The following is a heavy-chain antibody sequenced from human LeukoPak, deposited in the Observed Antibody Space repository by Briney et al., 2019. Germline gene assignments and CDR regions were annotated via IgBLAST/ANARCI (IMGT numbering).Heavy chain of an antibody. V-gene: IGHV3-33*01. CDR3: AGVYGSGSFPRHFDY. D-gene: IGHD3-10*01. J-gene: IGHJ4*02. CDR2: IWYDGSNK. Sequence: GRSLRLSCAASGFTFSSYGMHWVRQAPGKGLEWVAVIWYDGSNKYYADSVKGRFTISRDNSKNTLYLQMNSLRAEDTAVYYCAGVYGSGSFPRHFDYWGQGTLVTVSS. CDR1: GFTFSSYG.